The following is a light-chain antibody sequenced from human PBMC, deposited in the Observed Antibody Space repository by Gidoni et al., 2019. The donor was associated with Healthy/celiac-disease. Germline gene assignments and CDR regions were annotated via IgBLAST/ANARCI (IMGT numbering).Light chain of an antibody. V-gene: IGKV2-28*01. CDR1: QSLLHSNGYNY. CDR2: LGS. J-gene: IGKJ4*01. CDR3: MQALQTPPGA. Sequence: IVMTQSPLSLPVTPGEPASISCRSSQSLLHSNGYNYLDWYLQKPGQSPQLLIYLGSNRASGVPDRFSGSGSGTDFTLKISRVEAEDVGVYYCMQALQTPPGAFGGGTKVEIK.